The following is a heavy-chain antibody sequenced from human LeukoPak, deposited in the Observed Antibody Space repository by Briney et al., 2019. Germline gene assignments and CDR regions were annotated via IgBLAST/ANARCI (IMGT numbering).Heavy chain of an antibody. D-gene: IGHD2-15*01. CDR1: GFTFSSYA. CDR2: ISSSGSTI. CDR3: ARDLGYSARYWFDP. Sequence: GGSLRLSCAASGFTFSSYAMSWVRQAPGKGLEWVSYISSSGSTIYYADSVKGRFTISRDNAKNSLYLQMNSLRAEDTAVYYCARDLGYSARYWFDPWGQGTLVTVSS. V-gene: IGHV3-48*04. J-gene: IGHJ5*02.